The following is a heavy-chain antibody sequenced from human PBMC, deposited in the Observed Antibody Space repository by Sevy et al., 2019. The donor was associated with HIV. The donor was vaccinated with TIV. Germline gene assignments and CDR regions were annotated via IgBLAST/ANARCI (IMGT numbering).Heavy chain of an antibody. J-gene: IGHJ4*02. Sequence: GGSLRLSCAASGFTFSSYAMHWVRQAPGKGLEWVAVISYDGSNKYYADSVKGRFTISRDNSKNTLYLQMNSLRAEDTDVYYCARDPKPGIAAAGLIDYWGQGTLVTVSS. D-gene: IGHD6-13*01. V-gene: IGHV3-30-3*01. CDR2: ISYDGSNK. CDR3: ARDPKPGIAAAGLIDY. CDR1: GFTFSSYA.